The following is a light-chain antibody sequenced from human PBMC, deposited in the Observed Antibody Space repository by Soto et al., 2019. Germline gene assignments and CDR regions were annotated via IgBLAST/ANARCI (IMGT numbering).Light chain of an antibody. Sequence: EIVLTQSPGTLSLSPGERATLSCRASQSVSSSYLAWYQQKPGQAPRLLLYDASSRATGIPDRFSGSGSGTDFTLTISRLEPEDFAVYYCQQYCRSPMSAFGEGTKLEIK. CDR3: QQYCRSPMSA. CDR2: DAS. CDR1: QSVSSSY. J-gene: IGKJ2*01. V-gene: IGKV3-20*01.